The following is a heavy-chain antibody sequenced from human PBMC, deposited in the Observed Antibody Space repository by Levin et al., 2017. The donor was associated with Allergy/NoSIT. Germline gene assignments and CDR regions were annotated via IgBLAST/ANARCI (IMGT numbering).Heavy chain of an antibody. Sequence: SETLSLTCTVSGGSISSYYWSWIRQPPGKGLEWIGYIYYSGSTNYNPSLKSRVTISVDTSKNQFSLRLNSVTAADTAVFYCARHLGRGYDQWGQGTLVTVSS. D-gene: IGHD3-10*01. CDR3: ARHLGRGYDQ. J-gene: IGHJ4*02. CDR2: IYYSGST. V-gene: IGHV4-59*08. CDR1: GGSISSYY.